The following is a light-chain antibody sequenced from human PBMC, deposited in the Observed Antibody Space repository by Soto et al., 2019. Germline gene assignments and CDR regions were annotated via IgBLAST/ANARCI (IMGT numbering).Light chain of an antibody. CDR3: QQRSNWPRT. CDR1: QSVSSY. J-gene: IGKJ1*01. CDR2: DAS. V-gene: IGKV3-11*01. Sequence: EIVLTQPPGTLSLPPGERATLSCRASQSVSSYYLAWYQQKPGQAPRLLLYDASNRATGIPARFSGSGSGTDFTLTISSLEPEDFAVYYCQQRSNWPRTFGQGTKVDI.